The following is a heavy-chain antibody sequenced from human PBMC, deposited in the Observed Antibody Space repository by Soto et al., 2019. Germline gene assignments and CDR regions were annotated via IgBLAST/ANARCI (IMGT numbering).Heavy chain of an antibody. CDR3: AREKVSGPYYFDY. CDR2: IIPIFGTA. J-gene: IGHJ4*02. V-gene: IGHV1-69*13. CDR1: GGTFSSYA. Sequence: RASVKVSFKASGGTFSSYAISWVRQAPGQGLEWMGGIIPIFGTANYAQKFQGRVTITADESTSTAYMELSSLRSEDTAVYYCAREKVSGPYYFDYWGQGTLVTVSS.